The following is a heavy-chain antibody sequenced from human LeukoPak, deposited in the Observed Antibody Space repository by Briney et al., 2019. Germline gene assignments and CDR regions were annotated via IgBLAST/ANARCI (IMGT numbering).Heavy chain of an antibody. V-gene: IGHV4-34*01. CDR2: INHSGST. Sequence: PSETLSLTCAVYGGSFSGYYWSWIRQPPGKGLEWIGEINHSGSTNYNPSLKSRVTISVDTSKNQFSLKLSSVTAADTAVYYCAREHHCSSTSCPYYYYYMDVWGKGTTVTVSS. J-gene: IGHJ6*03. CDR3: AREHHCSSTSCPYYYYYMDV. D-gene: IGHD2-2*01. CDR1: GGSFSGYY.